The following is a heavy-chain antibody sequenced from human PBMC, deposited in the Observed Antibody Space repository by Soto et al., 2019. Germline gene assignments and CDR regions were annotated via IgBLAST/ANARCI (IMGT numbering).Heavy chain of an antibody. J-gene: IGHJ4*02. CDR2: IYYSGRT. CDR1: VGCINIDAYY. Sequence: PSETLCVTCTVCVGCINIDAYYWSWIRQPPGKGLEWIGHIYYSGRTYYAPSLESRLTISLDISKNQFSLRLSSVNASDPAVYYCARDRSTSPDYFDYWGQGTLVTVSS. D-gene: IGHD6-6*01. V-gene: IGHV4-30-4*08. CDR3: ARDRSTSPDYFDY.